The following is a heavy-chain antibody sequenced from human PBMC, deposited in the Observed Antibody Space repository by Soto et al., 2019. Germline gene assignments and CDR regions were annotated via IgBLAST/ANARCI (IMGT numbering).Heavy chain of an antibody. D-gene: IGHD6-6*01. V-gene: IGHV3-74*01. CDR2: INTDGSST. CDR3: ANSIAALGGMDV. Sequence: EVQLVESGGGLVQPGGSLRLSCAASGFTFSSYWMHWVRQAPGKGLVWVSRINTDGSSTSYADSVKGRFTISRDNANNTLYLQTNSLRAEDTAVYYCANSIAALGGMDVWGQGTTVTVSS. J-gene: IGHJ6*02. CDR1: GFTFSSYW.